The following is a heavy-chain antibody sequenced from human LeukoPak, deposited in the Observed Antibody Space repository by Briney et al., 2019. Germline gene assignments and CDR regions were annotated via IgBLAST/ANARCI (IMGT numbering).Heavy chain of an antibody. Sequence: ASVKVSCKASGYTFTSYGISWVRQAPGQGLEWMGWISAYNGNTNYAQKLQGRVTMTTDTSTSTAYMELRSLRSDDTAVYYCARAGSRIAAGILYYYYYMDVWGKGTTVTVSS. V-gene: IGHV1-18*01. J-gene: IGHJ6*03. D-gene: IGHD6-13*01. CDR1: GYTFTSYG. CDR2: ISAYNGNT. CDR3: ARAGSRIAAGILYYYYYMDV.